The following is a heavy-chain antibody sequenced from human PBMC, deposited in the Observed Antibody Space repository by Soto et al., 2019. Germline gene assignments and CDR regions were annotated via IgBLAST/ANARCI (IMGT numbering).Heavy chain of an antibody. CDR2: ISSSSSYI. CDR3: ARGNSEGAGEGERRAGY. Sequence: EVQLVESGGGLVKPGGSLRLSCAASGFTFSSYSMNWVRQAPGKGLEWVSSISSSSSYIYYADSVKGRFTISRDNAKNXXYLKMNGLRAEDTAGYYCARGNSEGAGEGERRAGYWGQGTLVTVSS. J-gene: IGHJ4*02. D-gene: IGHD1-1*01. CDR1: GFTFSSYS. V-gene: IGHV3-21*01.